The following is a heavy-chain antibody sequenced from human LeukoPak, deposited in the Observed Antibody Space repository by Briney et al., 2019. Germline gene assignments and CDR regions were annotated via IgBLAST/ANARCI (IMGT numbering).Heavy chain of an antibody. V-gene: IGHV3-30*18. CDR1: GFTFSSYG. CDR2: ISYDGSNK. D-gene: IGHD2-15*01. Sequence: PGGSLRLSCAASGFTFSSYGMHWVRQAPGKGREWGAVISYDGSNKYYADSVRGRFTISRDNSKNTLYLQMNSLRAEDTAVYYCAKDSVCSGGSCYSNYYGMDVWGKGTTVTVSS. J-gene: IGHJ6*04. CDR3: AKDSVCSGGSCYSNYYGMDV.